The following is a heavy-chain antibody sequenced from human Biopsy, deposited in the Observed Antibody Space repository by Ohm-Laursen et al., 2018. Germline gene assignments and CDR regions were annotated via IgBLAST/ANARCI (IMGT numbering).Heavy chain of an antibody. CDR1: GFAFNLYE. CDR3: ARAYPPPGRRLVVVAGDFDC. D-gene: IGHD2-15*01. Sequence: GSLRLSCAASGFAFNLYEMNWVRQAPGKGMEWISYIYGGGSPVSYADSVKGRFTISRDNAKNSLYLQMNSLRAEDTAVYYCARAYPPPGRRLVVVAGDFDCWGQGTLVTVSS. J-gene: IGHJ4*02. CDR2: IYGGGSPV. V-gene: IGHV3-48*03.